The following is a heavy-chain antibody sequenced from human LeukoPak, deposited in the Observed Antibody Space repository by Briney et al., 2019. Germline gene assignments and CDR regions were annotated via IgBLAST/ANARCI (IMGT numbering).Heavy chain of an antibody. CDR1: GFTFSSYS. V-gene: IGHV3-21*01. J-gene: IGHJ5*02. D-gene: IGHD2-2*01. Sequence: PGGSLRLSCAASGFTFSSYSMNWVRQAPGKGLEWVSSISSSSSYIYYADSVKGRFTITRDNAKNSLYLQMNSLRAEDTAVYYCARHVYCSSTSCYGRTGNWFDPWGQGTLVTVSS. CDR3: ARHVYCSSTSCYGRTGNWFDP. CDR2: ISSSSSYI.